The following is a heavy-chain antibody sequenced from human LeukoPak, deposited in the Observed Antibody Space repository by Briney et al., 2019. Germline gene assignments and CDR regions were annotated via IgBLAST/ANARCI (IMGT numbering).Heavy chain of an antibody. CDR3: TRDPSVDYDLLSHWFDP. Sequence: ASVTVSCKASGYTFTSYDINWVRQATGQGLEWMGGIISFFGAAHYIQKFQGRLTITADESTSTAYMELSSLTSEDTAVYYCTRDPSVDYDLLSHWFDPWGQGTLVTVSS. J-gene: IGHJ5*02. CDR1: GYTFTSYD. CDR2: IISFFGAA. V-gene: IGHV1-69*13. D-gene: IGHD3-9*01.